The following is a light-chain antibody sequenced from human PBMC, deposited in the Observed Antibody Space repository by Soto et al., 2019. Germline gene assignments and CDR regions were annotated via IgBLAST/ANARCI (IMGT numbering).Light chain of an antibody. J-gene: IGKJ2*01. Sequence: EIVMTQSPATLSVSPGERANLSCRASQSVSSNLAWYQQKPGQAPRLRIYGASTRATGIPARFSGSGSGTEFTLTISSLQSEAFAVYYCQQYNNWPPYTFGQGTKLEI. CDR1: QSVSSN. CDR2: GAS. V-gene: IGKV3-15*01. CDR3: QQYNNWPPYT.